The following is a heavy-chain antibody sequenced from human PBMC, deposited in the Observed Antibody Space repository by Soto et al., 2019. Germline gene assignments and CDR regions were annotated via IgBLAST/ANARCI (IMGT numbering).Heavy chain of an antibody. V-gene: IGHV3-74*01. CDR1: GFRFSAYW. D-gene: IGHD3-10*01. Sequence: EVHLVESGGGLVRPGGSLRLSCAASGFRFSAYWIHWVRQVPGKGLAWVSHISNDDNSATYADSVKGRFTISRDDAKNTVYLQMNSLRADATAVYCCVRDSARTFDYWGRGTLVTVSS. CDR2: ISNDDNSA. J-gene: IGHJ4*01. CDR3: VRDSARTFDY.